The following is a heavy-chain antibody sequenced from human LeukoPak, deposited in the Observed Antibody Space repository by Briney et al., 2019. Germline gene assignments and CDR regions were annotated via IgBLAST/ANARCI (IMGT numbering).Heavy chain of an antibody. CDR2: INQVGTET. Sequence: GGSTRLSCAVSGFTFTNYYMSWVRQAPGKGLEWVANINQVGTETFYVDTVKGRFTISRDNAKNSPYLQMSSLRAEDTAVYYCAQLLLRGPTAWGQGTLVTVSS. D-gene: IGHD2-15*01. CDR3: AQLLLRGPTA. V-gene: IGHV3-7*01. CDR1: GFTFTNYY. J-gene: IGHJ4*02.